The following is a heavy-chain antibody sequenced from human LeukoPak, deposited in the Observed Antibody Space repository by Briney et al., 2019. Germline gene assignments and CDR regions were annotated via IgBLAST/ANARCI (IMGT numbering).Heavy chain of an antibody. CDR3: ARDSGTTVGYFDY. V-gene: IGHV3-66*01. CDR1: GFTVSTNY. Sequence: PGGSLRLSCAASGFTVSTNYMSWVRRAPGRGLEWVSVIYSGGNTYYADSVKGRFTISRDNSKNTLYLQMNSLRADDTAVYYCARDSGTTVGYFDYWGQGTLVTVSS. J-gene: IGHJ4*02. CDR2: IYSGGNT. D-gene: IGHD4-23*01.